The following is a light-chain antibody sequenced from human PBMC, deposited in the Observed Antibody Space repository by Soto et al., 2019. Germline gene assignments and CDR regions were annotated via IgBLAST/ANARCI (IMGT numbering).Light chain of an antibody. CDR1: QGISNW. J-gene: IGKJ3*01. CDR3: QQSSSFPLT. CDR2: ATS. V-gene: IGKV1-12*01. Sequence: DIQMTQSPSFVSASVGDRVTITCRASQGISNWLAWYQQKPGKAPKLLIYATSNLQGGVPSRFSGSGSGTDYTLTIGSLQPEDSATYYCQQSSSFPLTFGPGTKVDIK.